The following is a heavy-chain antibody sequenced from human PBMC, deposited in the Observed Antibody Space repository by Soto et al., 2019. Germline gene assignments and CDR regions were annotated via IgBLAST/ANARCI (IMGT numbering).Heavy chain of an antibody. CDR1: GGSFSGYY. D-gene: IGHD2-21*01. CDR3: ATGGDAWKTGL. CDR2: INHSGST. V-gene: IGHV4-34*01. J-gene: IGHJ4*02. Sequence: SETLSLTCAVYGGSFSGYYWTWIRQPPGTGLEWIGEINHSGSTNYNPSLKSRVTISVDTSKNQFSLKLTSVTAADTAVYYCATGGDAWKTGLWGQGTLVTVSS.